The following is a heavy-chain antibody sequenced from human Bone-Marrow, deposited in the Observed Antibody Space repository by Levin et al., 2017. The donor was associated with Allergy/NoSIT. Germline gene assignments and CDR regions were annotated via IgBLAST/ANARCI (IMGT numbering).Heavy chain of an antibody. V-gene: IGHV4-59*06. D-gene: IGHD2-2*01. J-gene: IGHJ5*02. Sequence: SETLSLTCTVSPGSITDYYWTWVRQTSGKGLEWIGYIYYSGSTYYNPSLKGRVSISVDTAKNQFSLKLSSVNAADTAVYYCARERGLCSSSSCYLGRFDPWGQGTLVTVSS. CDR3: ARERGLCSSSSCYLGRFDP. CDR1: PGSITDYY. CDR2: IYYSGST.